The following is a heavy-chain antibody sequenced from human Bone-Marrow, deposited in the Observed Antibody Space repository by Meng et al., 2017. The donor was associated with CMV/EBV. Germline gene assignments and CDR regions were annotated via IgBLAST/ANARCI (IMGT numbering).Heavy chain of an antibody. Sequence: SETLSLTCAISGDSVSSNSAAWNWIRQSPSRGLEWLGRTYYRSKWYNDYAVSVKSRITINPDTSKNQFSLQLNSVTPEDTAVYYCARAVDDYDSSGYYYWDWVQGTLVTVSS. CDR1: GDSVSSNSAA. D-gene: IGHD3-22*01. CDR3: ARAVDDYDSSGYYYWD. CDR2: TYYRSKWYN. V-gene: IGHV6-1*01. J-gene: IGHJ4*02.